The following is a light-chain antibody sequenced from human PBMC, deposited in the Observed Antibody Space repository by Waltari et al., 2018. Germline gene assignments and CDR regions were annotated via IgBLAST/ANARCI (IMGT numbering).Light chain of an antibody. J-gene: IGLJ1*01. CDR2: GKN. CDR1: SLRYSY. CDR3: SSRDSRTHPLV. Sequence: SSELTQDPVVSVALGQTVRITCQGDSLRYSYANWYPQTPGQAPVLVMSGKNNRPSGVPYPFSFSYSGTTAALIITGSQAEDEDDYYCSSRDSRTHPLVFGTGTKVTVL. V-gene: IGLV3-19*01.